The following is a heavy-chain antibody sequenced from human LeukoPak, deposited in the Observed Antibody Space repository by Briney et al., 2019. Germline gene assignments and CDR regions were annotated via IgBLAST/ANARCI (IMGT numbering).Heavy chain of an antibody. V-gene: IGHV3-33*01. CDR1: GFTFSSYG. Sequence: PGGSLRLSCAASGFTFSSYGMHWVRQAPGKGLEWVAVIWYDGSNKYYADSVKGRFTISRDNSKNTLYLQMNSLRAEDTAVCYCARDRQYYDFWSGYYFYYYYGMDVWGQGTTVTVSS. D-gene: IGHD3-3*01. J-gene: IGHJ6*02. CDR2: IWYDGSNK. CDR3: ARDRQYYDFWSGYYFYYYYGMDV.